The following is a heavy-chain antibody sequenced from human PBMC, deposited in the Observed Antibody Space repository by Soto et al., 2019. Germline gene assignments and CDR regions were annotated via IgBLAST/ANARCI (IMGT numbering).Heavy chain of an antibody. D-gene: IGHD3-9*01. CDR3: AAITQDYDILTGSNWFDP. CDR2: FSSICGYI. V-gene: IGHV3-21*01. CDR1: GFSFSRES. Sequence: LRLSCAASGFSFSRESMNSALQAPWKGLGSVSSFSSICGYIFYADSVKGRFTISRDNAKNSLYLQMTSLSPEDTGVYYCAAITQDYDILTGSNWFDPWGQGTLVTAAS. J-gene: IGHJ5*02.